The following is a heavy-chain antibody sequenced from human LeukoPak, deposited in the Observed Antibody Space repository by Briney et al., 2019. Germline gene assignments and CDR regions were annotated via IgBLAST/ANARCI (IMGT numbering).Heavy chain of an antibody. CDR2: LWYDGNTQ. CDR3: AKAGDYDFWSGSDY. J-gene: IGHJ4*02. D-gene: IGHD3-3*01. V-gene: IGHV3-33*06. CDR1: GFTFNDFG. Sequence: GRSLRLSCAASGFTFNDFGMHWVRQAPGKGLEWVAVLWYDGNTQYYADSVKGRFTISRDNSKNTLYLQMNSLRAEDTAVYYCAKAGDYDFWSGSDYWGQGTLVTVSS.